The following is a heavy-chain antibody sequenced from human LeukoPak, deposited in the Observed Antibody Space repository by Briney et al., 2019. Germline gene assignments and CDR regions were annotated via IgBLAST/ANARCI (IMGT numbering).Heavy chain of an antibody. Sequence: SETLSFTCAVYGGSFSGYYWSWIRQPPGKGLEWIGEINHSGSTNYNPSLKSRVTISVDTSKNQFSLKLSSVTAADTAVYYCASLSSRYYDFWSGPSMDVWGQGTTVTVSS. CDR1: GGSFSGYY. D-gene: IGHD3-3*01. CDR3: ASLSSRYYDFWSGPSMDV. V-gene: IGHV4-34*01. J-gene: IGHJ6*02. CDR2: INHSGST.